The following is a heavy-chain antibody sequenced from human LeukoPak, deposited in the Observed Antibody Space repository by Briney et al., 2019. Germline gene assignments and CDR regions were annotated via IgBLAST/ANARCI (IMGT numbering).Heavy chain of an antibody. J-gene: IGHJ4*02. CDR3: AKGKDYYDSSGYYTFDY. Sequence: GGSLRLSCAASGFTFSSYGMHWVRQAPGKGLEWVAVISYDGSNKYYADSVKGRFTISRDNSKNTLYLQMNSLRAEDTAVYYCAKGKDYYDSSGYYTFDYWGQGTLVTVSS. CDR2: ISYDGSNK. V-gene: IGHV3-30*18. CDR1: GFTFSSYG. D-gene: IGHD3-22*01.